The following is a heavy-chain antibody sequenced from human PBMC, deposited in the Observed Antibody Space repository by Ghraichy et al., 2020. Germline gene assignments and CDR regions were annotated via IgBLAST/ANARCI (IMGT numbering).Heavy chain of an antibody. D-gene: IGHD2-2*01. CDR1: GLTVSNNF. CDR3: AREWRASTNWYFAL. Sequence: GESLNISCAASGLTVSNNFMSWVRQAPGKGLEWVSIIYTGGNVYYADSVKGRFTISRDYSRNTVYLQMNSLRVEDTAVYYCAREWRASTNWYFALWGRGSLVTVSS. CDR2: IYTGGNV. J-gene: IGHJ2*01. V-gene: IGHV3-53*01.